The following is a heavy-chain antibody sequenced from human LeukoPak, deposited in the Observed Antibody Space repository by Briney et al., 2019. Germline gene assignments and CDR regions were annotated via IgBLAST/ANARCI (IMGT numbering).Heavy chain of an antibody. CDR1: GYIFISYW. CDR3: ARTSEGGAVSAFDI. V-gene: IGHV5-51*01. D-gene: IGHD3-16*01. J-gene: IGHJ3*02. Sequence: GESLQISCKGSGYIFISYWIGWVRQMPGKGLEWMGIIYPGDSDTRYSPSFQGQVTISADKSTSTAYLQWSSLKASDTAMYYCARTSEGGAVSAFDIWGQGTMVTVSS. CDR2: IYPGDSDT.